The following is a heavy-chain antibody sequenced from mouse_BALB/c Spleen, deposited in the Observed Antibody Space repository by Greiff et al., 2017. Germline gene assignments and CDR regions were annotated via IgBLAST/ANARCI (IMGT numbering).Heavy chain of an antibody. CDR2: IYPGDGDT. V-gene: IGHV1-80*01. CDR1: GYAFSSYW. Sequence: QVQLKQSGAELVRPGSSVKISCKASGYAFSSYWMNWVKQRPGQGLEWIGQIYPGDGDTNYNGKFKGKATLTADKSSSTAYMQLSSLTSEDSAVYFCARGVYYDYDGGFAYWGQGTLVTVSA. J-gene: IGHJ3*01. D-gene: IGHD2-4*01. CDR3: ARGVYYDYDGGFAY.